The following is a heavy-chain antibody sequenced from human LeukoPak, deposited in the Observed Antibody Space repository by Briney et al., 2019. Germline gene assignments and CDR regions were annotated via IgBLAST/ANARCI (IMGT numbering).Heavy chain of an antibody. CDR2: INAANGHT. V-gene: IGHV1-3*03. Sequence: ASVKVSCKASGYTFTGYYMHWVRQAPGQGLEWMGWINAANGHTKYSQDFQDRISITRDTSANTVYMELGNLKSEDMGVYYCARGRGTSGSDRDFYYYYYMDVWGTGTTVTVSS. D-gene: IGHD2-15*01. J-gene: IGHJ6*03. CDR3: ARGRGTSGSDRDFYYYYYMDV. CDR1: GYTFTGYY.